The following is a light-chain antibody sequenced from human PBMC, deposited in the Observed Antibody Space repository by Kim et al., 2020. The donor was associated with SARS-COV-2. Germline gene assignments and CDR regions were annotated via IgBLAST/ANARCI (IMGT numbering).Light chain of an antibody. J-gene: IGLJ3*02. Sequence: LTQPPSVSKGLRQTATLTCTGNSNNVGDLGAAWLQQHQGHPPKLLFYRNNNRPSGISERLSASRSGNTASLTITGLQPEDEADYYCSAWDSSLTAWVFGGGTQLTVL. CDR2: RNN. CDR1: SNNVGDLG. V-gene: IGLV10-54*01. CDR3: SAWDSSLTAWV.